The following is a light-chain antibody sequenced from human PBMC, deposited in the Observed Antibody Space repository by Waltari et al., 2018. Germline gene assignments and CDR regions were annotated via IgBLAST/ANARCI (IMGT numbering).Light chain of an antibody. V-gene: IGLV6-57*01. Sequence: NFVLTQPHSVSESPGKTVTISCFRTRGSIADSYVHWYQQRPGSSPTTVIYEDDQRPPGVPDRFSGSVDGSSNSASLTISGLKTEDEADYYCQSYNDSRRVFGGGTKLTVL. CDR1: RGSIADSY. CDR3: QSYNDSRRV. J-gene: IGLJ3*02. CDR2: EDD.